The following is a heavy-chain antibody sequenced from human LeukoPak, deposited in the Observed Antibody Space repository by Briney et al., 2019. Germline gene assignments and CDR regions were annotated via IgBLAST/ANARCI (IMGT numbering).Heavy chain of an antibody. CDR2: IYHSGST. D-gene: IGHD3/OR15-3a*01. CDR1: GGSISSGGYS. J-gene: IGHJ5*02. Sequence: SGTLSLTCAVSGGSISSGGYSWSWIRQPPGKGLEWIGYIYHSGSTYYNPSLKSRVTISVDRSKNQFSLKLSSVTAADTAVYYCARGKAGAAAKRGWTGWFDPWGQGTLVTVSS. CDR3: ARGKAGAAAKRGWTGWFDP. V-gene: IGHV4-30-2*01.